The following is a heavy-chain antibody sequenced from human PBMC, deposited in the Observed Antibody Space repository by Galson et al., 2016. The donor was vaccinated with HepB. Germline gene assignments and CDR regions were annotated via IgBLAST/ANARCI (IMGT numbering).Heavy chain of an antibody. CDR3: TRPDGSGPRMAQDYYYGMNV. Sequence: SVKVSCKVSGDMFASYGITWVRQAPGQGLEWMGGIIPIFGTAIYAEKLQDRLTINADQSTSTAYMELASLESGDTAVYYCTRPDGSGPRMAQDYYYGMNVWGQGTTVTVSS. CDR2: IIPIFGTA. J-gene: IGHJ6*02. CDR1: GDMFASYG. V-gene: IGHV1-69*13. D-gene: IGHD3-3*01.